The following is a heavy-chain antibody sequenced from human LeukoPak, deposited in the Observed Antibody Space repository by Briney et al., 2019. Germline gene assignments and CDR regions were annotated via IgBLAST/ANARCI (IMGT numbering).Heavy chain of an antibody. CDR2: ISGSGGIT. D-gene: IGHD6-19*01. CDR1: GFTFSSCA. Sequence: PGGSLRLSCAASGFTFSSCAMNWVRQAPGKGLEWVSGISGSGGITHYADSVRGRFTISRDNSKSTLLLQMNSLGAEDTAVYYCAKVRWDNSGWYYLDSWGQGTLVTVSS. CDR3: AKVRWDNSGWYYLDS. J-gene: IGHJ4*02. V-gene: IGHV3-23*01.